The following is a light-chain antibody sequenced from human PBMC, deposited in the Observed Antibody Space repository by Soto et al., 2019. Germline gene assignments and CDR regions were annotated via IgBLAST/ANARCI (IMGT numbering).Light chain of an antibody. CDR1: SSDVGGYNY. Sequence: QSALTQPASVSGSPGQSITISCTGTSSDVGGYNYVSWYQQHPGKAPKRMIYEVSNRPSGVSNRFSGSKSGNTASLTISGLQAEDEADYYCSSYTSRSSLVFGTGNKVTVL. V-gene: IGLV2-14*01. J-gene: IGLJ1*01. CDR2: EVS. CDR3: SSYTSRSSLV.